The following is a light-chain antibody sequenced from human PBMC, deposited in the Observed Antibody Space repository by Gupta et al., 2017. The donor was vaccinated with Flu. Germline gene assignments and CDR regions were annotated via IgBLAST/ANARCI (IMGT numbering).Light chain of an antibody. Sequence: NCKSSQSVLYSSNNKNYLAWYQQKPGQPPKLLIYWASTRESGVPDRFSGSGSGTDFTLTISSLQAEDVAVYYCQQYYSAPYTFGQGTKLEI. J-gene: IGKJ2*01. CDR3: QQYYSAPYT. CDR2: WAS. CDR1: QSVLYSSNNKNY. V-gene: IGKV4-1*01.